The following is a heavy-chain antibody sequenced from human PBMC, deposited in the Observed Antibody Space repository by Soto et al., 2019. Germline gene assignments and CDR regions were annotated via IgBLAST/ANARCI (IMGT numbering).Heavy chain of an antibody. D-gene: IGHD3-9*01. J-gene: IGHJ4*02. CDR2: IYHSGST. V-gene: IGHV4-30-2*01. CDR3: ARRPYYDILTGSSSTGYFDY. CDR1: GGSISSGGYS. Sequence: SETLSLTCAVSGGSISSGGYSWSRSRQPPGKGLEWIGYIYHSGSTYYNPSLKSRVTISVDTSKNQFSLKLSSVTAADTAVYYCARRPYYDILTGSSSTGYFDYWGQGTLVTVSS.